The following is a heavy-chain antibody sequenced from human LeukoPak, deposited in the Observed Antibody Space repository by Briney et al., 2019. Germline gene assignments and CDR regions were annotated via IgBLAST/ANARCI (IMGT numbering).Heavy chain of an antibody. Sequence: GGSLRLSCATSGFTFSTYGMHWVRQAPGKGLEWVAVISYDGSNKYYADSVKGRFTISRDNSKNTLYLQMNSLRAEDTAVYYCASAGVGATEYYFDYWGQGTLVTVSS. J-gene: IGHJ4*02. D-gene: IGHD1-26*01. CDR3: ASAGVGATEYYFDY. V-gene: IGHV3-30*03. CDR2: ISYDGSNK. CDR1: GFTFSTYG.